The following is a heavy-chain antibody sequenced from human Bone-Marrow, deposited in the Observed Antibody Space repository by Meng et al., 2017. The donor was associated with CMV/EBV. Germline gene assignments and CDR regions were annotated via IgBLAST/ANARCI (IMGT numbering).Heavy chain of an antibody. CDR2: ISGSGGST. J-gene: IGHJ4*02. D-gene: IGHD5-18*01. V-gene: IGHV3-23*01. Sequence: GGSLRLSCAASGFTFSSDWMHWVRQAPGKGLEWVSAISGSGGSTYYADSVKGRFTISRDNSKNTLYLQMNSLRAEDTAVYYCAKASTDTAMGDYWGQGTRVTGSS. CDR3: AKASTDTAMGDY. CDR1: GFTFSSDW.